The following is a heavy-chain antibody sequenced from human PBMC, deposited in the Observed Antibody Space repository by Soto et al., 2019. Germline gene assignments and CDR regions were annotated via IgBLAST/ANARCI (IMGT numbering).Heavy chain of an antibody. J-gene: IGHJ4*02. CDR1: GGSISSYC. D-gene: IGHD6-19*01. Sequence: SETLSLTCTVSGGSISSYCWSWIRQPPGKGLEWIGYIYYSGSTNYNPSLKSRVTISVDTSKNQFSLKLSSVTAADTAVYYCARQGSSGWYVDYWGQGTLVTVSS. CDR2: IYYSGST. CDR3: ARQGSSGWYVDY. V-gene: IGHV4-59*08.